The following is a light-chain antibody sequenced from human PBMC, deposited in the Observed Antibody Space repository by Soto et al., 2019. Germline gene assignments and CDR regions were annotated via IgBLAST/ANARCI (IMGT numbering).Light chain of an antibody. CDR2: GAS. Sequence: EIVLKHSQGTLSLSPCERAALSCSASQSVQCNYVAWYQQKPGQAPRLLIYGASSRATGIPDRFSGSGSGMDFTLTISSLAPEDFAVYYCQQSGDSQWTFGQGTKVDI. CDR1: QSVQCNY. V-gene: IGKV3-20*01. CDR3: QQSGDSQWT. J-gene: IGKJ1*01.